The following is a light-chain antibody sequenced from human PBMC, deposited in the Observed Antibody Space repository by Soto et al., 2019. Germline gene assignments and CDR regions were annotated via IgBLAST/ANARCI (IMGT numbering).Light chain of an antibody. Sequence: EIVLTQSPATLSLSPGERATLSCRASQSVSNNLAWYQQKPGQAPRLLIYGASTRATGIPARFSGSWSGTEFTLTISRLEPEDFALYYCQQYGSSPITFGQGTRLEIK. CDR1: QSVSNN. CDR2: GAS. J-gene: IGKJ5*01. V-gene: IGKV3-20*01. CDR3: QQYGSSPIT.